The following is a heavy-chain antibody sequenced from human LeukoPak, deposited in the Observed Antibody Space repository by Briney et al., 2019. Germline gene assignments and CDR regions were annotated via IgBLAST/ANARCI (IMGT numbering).Heavy chain of an antibody. CDR1: GFTFNNHA. CDR2: ISYHGSAQ. CDR3: ARSLWPPWFYGMDL. Sequence: GGSLRLSCAAAGFTFNNHAMYWVRQTPGKGLEWVPAISYHGSAQYSADYVKGRFTISRDNSNNMVYLQMNSLRNEDTAIYYCARSLWPPWFYGMDLWGHGTTVTVSS. D-gene: IGHD3-22*01. J-gene: IGHJ6*02. V-gene: IGHV3-30*04.